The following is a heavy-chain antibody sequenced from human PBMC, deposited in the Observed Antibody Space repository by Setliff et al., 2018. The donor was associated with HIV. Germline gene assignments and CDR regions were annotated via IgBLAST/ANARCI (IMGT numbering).Heavy chain of an antibody. J-gene: IGHJ4*02. CDR2: FHYSGST. CDR1: GGSISSGDYF. V-gene: IGHV4-39*01. Sequence: SETLSLTCTVSGGSISSGDYFWGWIRQPPGKGLEWIGSFHYSGSTSYNPSLRRRVRISVDTSKNQFSLELTSVTAADTAVYYCAREAYGSGSYPSFGLDYWGQGTLVTVSS. CDR3: AREAYGSGSYPSFGLDY. D-gene: IGHD3-10*01.